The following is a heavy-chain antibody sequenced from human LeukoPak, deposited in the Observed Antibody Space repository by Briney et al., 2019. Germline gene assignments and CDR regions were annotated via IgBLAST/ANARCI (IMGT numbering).Heavy chain of an antibody. D-gene: IGHD3-22*01. Sequence: SETLSLTCTVSGGSISSDYWSWIRQPPGKGLGWIGYIYYRGSTNYNPSLKSRVTISVDTSKNQFSLKLSSVTAADTAVYYCARDSGRYDSSGYYLADNWFDPWGQGTLVTVSS. CDR2: IYYRGST. CDR1: GGSISSDY. V-gene: IGHV4-59*01. J-gene: IGHJ5*02. CDR3: ARDSGRYDSSGYYLADNWFDP.